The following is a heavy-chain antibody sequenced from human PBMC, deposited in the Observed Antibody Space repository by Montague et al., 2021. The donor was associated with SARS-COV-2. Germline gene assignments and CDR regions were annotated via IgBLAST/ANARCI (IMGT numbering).Heavy chain of an antibody. D-gene: IGHD3-16*01. CDR1: GDSITSYY. Sequence: SETLSLTCSISGDSITSYYWSWVRQPAGKGLEWIGHIYASGSTNYSPSLKSRVRLSIDNPKNQFSLKLESLTAADTAVYYCVRDGGNWYYFDYWGQGALVTVSS. V-gene: IGHV4-4*07. J-gene: IGHJ4*02. CDR2: IYASGST. CDR3: VRDGGNWYYFDY.